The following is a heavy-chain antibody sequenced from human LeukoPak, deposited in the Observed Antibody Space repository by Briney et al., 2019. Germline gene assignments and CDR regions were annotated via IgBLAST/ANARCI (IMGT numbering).Heavy chain of an antibody. CDR3: ARDKIVGATKNDY. CDR2: IKQDGGEK. CDR1: GFTFSNYW. V-gene: IGHV3-7*03. D-gene: IGHD1-26*01. Sequence: PGGSLRLSCAASGFTFSNYWMSWVRQAAGKRLEWVANIKQDGGEKYYVDSVKGRFTISRDNAQNSLYLHMNSLRAEDTAVYYCARDKIVGATKNDYWGQGILVTVSS. J-gene: IGHJ4*02.